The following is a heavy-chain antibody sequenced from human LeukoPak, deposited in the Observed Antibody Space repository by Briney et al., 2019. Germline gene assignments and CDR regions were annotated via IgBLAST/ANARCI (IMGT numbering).Heavy chain of an antibody. J-gene: IGHJ6*03. V-gene: IGHV3-48*03. CDR1: GFTFSSYE. Sequence: GGSLRLSCAASGFTFSSYEMNWVRQAPGKGLEWVSYISSSGSTIYYADSVKGRFTISRDNAKNSLYLQMNSLRAEDTAVYYCARGPSGCSGGSCYSHYYYYMDVWGKGTTVTVSS. D-gene: IGHD2-15*01. CDR2: ISSSGSTI. CDR3: ARGPSGCSGGSCYSHYYYYMDV.